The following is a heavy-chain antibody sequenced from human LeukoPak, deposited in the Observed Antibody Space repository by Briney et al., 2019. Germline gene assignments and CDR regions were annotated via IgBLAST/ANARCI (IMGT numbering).Heavy chain of an antibody. J-gene: IGHJ3*02. CDR3: ARRKYYYVSSGFEGDAFDI. CDR1: GGSISSYY. CDR2: IYYSGST. D-gene: IGHD3-22*01. Sequence: SETLSLTCTVSGGSISSYYWSWIRQPPGKGLEWIGYIYYSGSTNYNPSLKSRVTISVDTSKNQFSLKLSSVTAADTAVYYCARRKYYYVSSGFEGDAFDIWGQGTMVTVSS. V-gene: IGHV4-59*08.